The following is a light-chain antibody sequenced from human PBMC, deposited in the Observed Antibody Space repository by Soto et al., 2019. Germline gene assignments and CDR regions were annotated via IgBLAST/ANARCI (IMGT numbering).Light chain of an antibody. CDR3: QQRVNWPPRDT. CDR2: AAS. Sequence: DIVLTQSPATLSLSPGERASLSCRASQSVSTSLAWCQQRPGQAPRLLLSAASTRATGIPPRFSGSGTGTDFTLTISGLLPEDVADYYCQQRVNWPPRDTFRQGTKLEIK. V-gene: IGKV3-11*01. CDR1: QSVSTS. J-gene: IGKJ2*01.